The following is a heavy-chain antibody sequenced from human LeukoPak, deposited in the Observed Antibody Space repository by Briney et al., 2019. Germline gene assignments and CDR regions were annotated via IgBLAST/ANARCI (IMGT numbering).Heavy chain of an antibody. CDR3: ATGGRSGMAFDF. Sequence: PGGSLTFSCSFSGLIASTNYMAWVRQAPGKGLQWISFIYGGGNTLYADSVMGRFSISRDNPKTTLYLQMNSLRAEDTAVYYCATGGRSGMAFDFWGQGTLVTVSS. CDR2: IYGGGNT. V-gene: IGHV3-53*01. CDR1: GLIASTNY. D-gene: IGHD5-24*01. J-gene: IGHJ4*02.